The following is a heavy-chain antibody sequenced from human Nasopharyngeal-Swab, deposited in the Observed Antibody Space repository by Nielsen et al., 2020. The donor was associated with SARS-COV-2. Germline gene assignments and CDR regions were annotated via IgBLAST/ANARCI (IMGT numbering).Heavy chain of an antibody. V-gene: IGHV2-5*02. Sequence: SGPTLVKPTQTLTLTCTFSGISLTSSGVGVGWFRQPPGKALECLAVSYWDDDERFSPSLKTRLTITKDSSKNQAVLTMTTMDPVDTGTYYCALVGYGDQRLDYWGQGTLVTVSS. CDR1: GISLTSSGVG. D-gene: IGHD4-17*01. CDR2: SYWDDDE. J-gene: IGHJ4*02. CDR3: ALVGYGDQRLDY.